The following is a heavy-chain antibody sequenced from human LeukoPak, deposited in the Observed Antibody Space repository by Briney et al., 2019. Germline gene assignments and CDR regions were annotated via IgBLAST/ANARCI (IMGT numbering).Heavy chain of an antibody. CDR1: GGSISSYY. Sequence: SETLSLTCAVSGGSISSYYWSWIRQPPGKGLEWIGHISYSGSTNYNPSLKSRVTISVDTSKNQFSLRLTSVTAADTAVYYCARDGSSDWVDYWGQGTLVTVSS. CDR2: ISYSGST. V-gene: IGHV4-59*01. CDR3: ARDGSSDWVDY. D-gene: IGHD6-19*01. J-gene: IGHJ4*02.